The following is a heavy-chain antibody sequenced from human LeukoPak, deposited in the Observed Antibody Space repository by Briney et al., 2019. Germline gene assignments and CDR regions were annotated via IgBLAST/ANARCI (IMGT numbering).Heavy chain of an antibody. CDR3: ARVDTVMAYYFDL. D-gene: IGHD5-18*01. CDR1: GFTVSTNC. V-gene: IGHV3-53*04. J-gene: IGHJ4*02. Sequence: GGSLRLSCAASGFTVSTNCMTWARQAPGKGLEGVSTIYSGGTTYYAETVMGRFTISRHNSRNTLYLQMNSLRAEDTAVYYCARVDTVMAYYFDLWGQGTLVTVSS. CDR2: IYSGGTT.